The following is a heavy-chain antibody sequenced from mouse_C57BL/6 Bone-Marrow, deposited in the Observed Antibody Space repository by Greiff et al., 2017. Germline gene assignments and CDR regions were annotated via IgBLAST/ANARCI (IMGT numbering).Heavy chain of an antibody. CDR1: GFTFSDAW. D-gene: IGHD2-2*01. CDR2: IRNKANNHAT. J-gene: IGHJ4*01. V-gene: IGHV6-6*01. CDR3: TPIYYGYDGGGPYAMDY. Sequence: EVMLVESGGGLVQPGGSMKLSCAASGFTFSDAWMDWVRQSPEKGLEWVAEIRNKANNHATYYAESVKGRFTISRDDSKSSVYLQMNSLRAEDTGIYYCTPIYYGYDGGGPYAMDYWGQGTSVTVSS.